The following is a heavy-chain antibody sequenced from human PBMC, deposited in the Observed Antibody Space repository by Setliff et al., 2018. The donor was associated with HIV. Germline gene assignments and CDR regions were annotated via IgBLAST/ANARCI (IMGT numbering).Heavy chain of an antibody. Sequence: GGSLRLSCAASGFTFSDYYMSWIRQAPGKGLEWVSYISRSGTIIYYADSVKGRITISRDNAENSLYLQMKSLRAEDTAVYYCARDPTARGDAFDIWGQGTMVTVS. CDR1: GFTFSDYY. CDR2: ISRSGTII. CDR3: ARDPTARGDAFDI. D-gene: IGHD4-17*01. V-gene: IGHV3-11*04. J-gene: IGHJ3*02.